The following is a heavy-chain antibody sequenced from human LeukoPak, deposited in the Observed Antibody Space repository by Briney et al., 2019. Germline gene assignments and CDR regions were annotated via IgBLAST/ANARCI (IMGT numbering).Heavy chain of an antibody. D-gene: IGHD6-13*01. CDR2: ISGSGGSI. CDR1: GFTFSSYG. V-gene: IGHV3-23*01. CDR3: TRSLYSSSWDFQLDV. J-gene: IGHJ6*04. Sequence: GGSLRLSCSASGFTFSSYGMSWVRQAPGQGLEWVSAISGSGGSIYYTDSVKGRFTISRDDSKNTAYLQMNSLKTEDTAVYYCTRSLYSSSWDFQLDVWGKGTTVTVSS.